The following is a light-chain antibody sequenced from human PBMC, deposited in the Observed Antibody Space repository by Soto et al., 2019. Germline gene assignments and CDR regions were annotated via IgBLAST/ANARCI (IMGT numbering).Light chain of an antibody. CDR2: AAS. J-gene: IGKJ2*01. V-gene: IGKV1-6*01. CDR1: QGIGND. CDR3: LQDYNYPPT. Sequence: AIQMTQSPSSLSASVGDRVTITCRASQGIGNDLGWYQQKPGKAPKLLIYAASSLQSGVPSRFSGSGSGTDFTLTISSLQHEDFATYYCLQDYNYPPTFGQGTELEI.